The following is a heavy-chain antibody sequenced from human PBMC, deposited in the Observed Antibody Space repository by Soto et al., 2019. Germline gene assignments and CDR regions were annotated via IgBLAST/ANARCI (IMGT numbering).Heavy chain of an antibody. Sequence: VGSLRLSRSASGFTFSSYAMHWVRQAPGKGLEYVSAISSNGGSTYYADSVKGRFTISRDNSKNTLYLQMSSLRAEDTAVYYCVKDLIVVVPAATIVRDYYYYGMDVWGQGTTVTVPS. CDR3: VKDLIVVVPAATIVRDYYYYGMDV. D-gene: IGHD2-2*01. CDR1: GFTFSSYA. V-gene: IGHV3-64D*06. J-gene: IGHJ6*02. CDR2: ISSNGGST.